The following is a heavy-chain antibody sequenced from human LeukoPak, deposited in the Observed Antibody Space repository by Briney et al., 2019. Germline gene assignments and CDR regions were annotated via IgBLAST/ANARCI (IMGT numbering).Heavy chain of an antibody. CDR3: ARVDYGDYAGEDY. CDR1: GFTFSSYW. J-gene: IGHJ4*02. V-gene: IGHV3-7*01. CDR2: IKQTGSEN. Sequence: GGSLRLSCAASGFTFSSYWMSWVRQAPGKGLEWVANIKQTGSENYYVDSVKGRFTISRDNAKNSLYLQMNSLRAEDTAVYYCARVDYGDYAGEDYWGQGTLVTVSS. D-gene: IGHD4-17*01.